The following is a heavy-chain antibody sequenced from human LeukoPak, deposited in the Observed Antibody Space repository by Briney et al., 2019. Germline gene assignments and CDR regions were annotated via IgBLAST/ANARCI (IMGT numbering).Heavy chain of an antibody. Sequence: PSETLCLTCTVSGGSISSSRNYWGWIRQPPGKGLEWIASIYHSGTTYYNPSLKSRVTIFVHTSDNQFSLKLSSVTAADTAAYYCATGGGIAVAHAWGQGIVVTVSS. CDR2: IYHSGTT. V-gene: IGHV4-39*01. CDR3: ATGGGIAVAHA. D-gene: IGHD6-19*01. J-gene: IGHJ4*02. CDR1: GGSISSSRNY.